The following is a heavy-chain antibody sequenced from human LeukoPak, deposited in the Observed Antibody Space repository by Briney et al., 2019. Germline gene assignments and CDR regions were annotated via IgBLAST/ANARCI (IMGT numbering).Heavy chain of an antibody. CDR1: GGTYSSYA. D-gene: IGHD2-15*01. V-gene: IGHV1-69*05. CDR3: SRDRVPYCSGGSCLDAFDI. Sequence: ASVKVSCKASGGTYSSYAISWVRQAPGQGLEWMGRIIPIFGTANYAQKFQGRVTITTDESTSTAYMELSSLRSEDTAVYYCSRDRVPYCSGGSCLDAFDIWGQGTMVTVSS. CDR2: IIPIFGTA. J-gene: IGHJ3*02.